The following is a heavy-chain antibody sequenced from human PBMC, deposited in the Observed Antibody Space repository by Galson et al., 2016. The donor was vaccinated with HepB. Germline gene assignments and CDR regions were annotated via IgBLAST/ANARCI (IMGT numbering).Heavy chain of an antibody. J-gene: IGHJ6*02. Sequence: SETLSLTCTVSGGSISSSGDYWGWIRQPPGKGLEWIGSIYYSGSTYYNPPLKSRVTISVDTSKNHFSLKLSSVTAADTAVYYCARHPRVRVMDVWGQGTTVTVSS. CDR1: GGSISSSGDY. D-gene: IGHD3-10*01. CDR3: ARHPRVRVMDV. CDR2: IYYSGST. V-gene: IGHV4-39*01.